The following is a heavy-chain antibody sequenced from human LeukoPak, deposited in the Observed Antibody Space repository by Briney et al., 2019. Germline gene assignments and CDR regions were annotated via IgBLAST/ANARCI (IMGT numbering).Heavy chain of an antibody. CDR2: SSSTTSLT. D-gene: IGHD5-18*01. V-gene: IGHV3-48*02. CDR3: ARGRVGYEGDY. CDR1: GFNLISYR. Sequence: GGSLRLSCAASGFNLISYRMNWFRQAPGKGLERVSYSSSTTSLTYYADSVKGRFTISRDNAKNSVYLQMNSLRDEDTAVYYCARGRVGYEGDYWGQGTLVTVSS. J-gene: IGHJ4*02.